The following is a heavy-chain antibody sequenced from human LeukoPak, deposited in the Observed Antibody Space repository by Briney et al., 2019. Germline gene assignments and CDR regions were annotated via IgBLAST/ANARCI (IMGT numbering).Heavy chain of an antibody. V-gene: IGHV5-51*01. CDR1: GYSFTNYW. J-gene: IGHJ5*02. CDR2: IYPGDSET. CDR3: ARAAFCSGGSCYSGSWFDP. Sequence: GESLKISCKGSGYSFTNYWIAWVRQMPGKGLEWMGIIYPGDSETRYSPSFRGQVTISADKSISTAYLQWSSLKASDTAMYYCARAAFCSGGSCYSGSWFDPWGQGTLVTVFS. D-gene: IGHD2-15*01.